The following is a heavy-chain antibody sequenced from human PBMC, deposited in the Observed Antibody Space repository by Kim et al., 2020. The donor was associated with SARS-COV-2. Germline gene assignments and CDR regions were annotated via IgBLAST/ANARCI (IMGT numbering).Heavy chain of an antibody. Sequence: YAQKFQGRVTITADESTSTAYMELSSLRSEDTAVYYCARRTGEGGYGMDVWGQGTTVTVSS. V-gene: IGHV1-69*01. D-gene: IGHD7-27*01. J-gene: IGHJ6*02. CDR3: ARRTGEGGYGMDV.